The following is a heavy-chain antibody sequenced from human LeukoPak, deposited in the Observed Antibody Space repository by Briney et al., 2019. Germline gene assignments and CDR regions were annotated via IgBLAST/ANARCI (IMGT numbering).Heavy chain of an antibody. D-gene: IGHD3-10*01. CDR2: ISGYNGNT. CDR3: ARDPAFRGAQMEY. J-gene: IGHJ4*02. Sequence: GASVTVSYKPSVYTLTSYGFSWVRQAPGQGLEWMGWISGYNGNTNYAQNLQGRVTMTIDTSTSTAYMELRSLRSDDTAVYYCARDPAFRGAQMEYWGQGTLVTVSS. CDR1: VYTLTSYG. V-gene: IGHV1-18*01.